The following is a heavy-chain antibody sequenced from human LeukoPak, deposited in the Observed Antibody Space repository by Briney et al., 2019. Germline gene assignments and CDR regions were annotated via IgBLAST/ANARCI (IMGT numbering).Heavy chain of an antibody. CDR2: IYYSGST. J-gene: IGHJ4*02. Sequence: SETLSLTCTVSGGSISSYYWSWIRQPPGKGLEWIGYIYYSGSTNYNPSLKSRVTISVDTSKNQFSLKLSSVTAADTAVYCCAREHSPPESILEWFPKHSRGYFDYWGQGTLVTVSS. D-gene: IGHD3-3*01. V-gene: IGHV4-59*01. CDR1: GGSISSYY. CDR3: AREHSPPESILEWFPKHSRGYFDY.